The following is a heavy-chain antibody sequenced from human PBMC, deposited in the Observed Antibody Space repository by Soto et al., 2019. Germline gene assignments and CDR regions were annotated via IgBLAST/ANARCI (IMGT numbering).Heavy chain of an antibody. CDR3: ARDFGPTSGYNFYSMDV. J-gene: IGHJ6*02. CDR2: MSSGGGPI. Sequence: EVQLLESGGGLVQPGESLRLSCAASGFNVDSFEMRWVRQPPGKGLQWLSSMSSGGGPIYYADSVNGRFTISRASANNTLYLQINTLRAEDTAVYYCARDFGPTSGYNFYSMDVWGQGTTGTVSS. CDR1: GFNVDSFE. V-gene: IGHV3-48*03. D-gene: IGHD3-22*01.